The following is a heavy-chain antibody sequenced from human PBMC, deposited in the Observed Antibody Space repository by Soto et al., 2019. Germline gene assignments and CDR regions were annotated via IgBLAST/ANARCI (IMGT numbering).Heavy chain of an antibody. CDR3: ATSSDSGFDS. V-gene: IGHV1-18*04. D-gene: IGHD3-10*01. CDR2: IKPDNGDT. Sequence: QLQLVQSGAEVERPGASVRVSCKAYGYPFSKYGISWIRQAPGQGLEWMGWIKPDNGDTNYAQKFQGRVTMTTDTSSKTAYMELRSLIYDDTAVYYCATSSDSGFDSWGQGTLVSVSS. CDR1: GYPFSKYG. J-gene: IGHJ5*01.